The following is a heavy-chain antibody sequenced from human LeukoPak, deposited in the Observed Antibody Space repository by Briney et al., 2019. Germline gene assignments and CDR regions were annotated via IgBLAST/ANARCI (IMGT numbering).Heavy chain of an antibody. CDR3: AKDDAFDI. CDR2: ISYDGSNK. CDR1: GFTFSSYG. J-gene: IGHJ3*02. Sequence: PGGSLRLSCAASGFTFSSYGMHWVRQAPGKGLEWVAVISYDGSNKYYADSVKGRFTISRDNSKNTLYLRMNSLRAEDTAVYYCAKDDAFDIWGQGTMVTVSS. V-gene: IGHV3-30*18.